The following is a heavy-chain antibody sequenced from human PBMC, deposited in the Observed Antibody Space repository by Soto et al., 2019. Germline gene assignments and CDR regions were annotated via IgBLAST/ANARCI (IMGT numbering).Heavy chain of an antibody. CDR1: GGNCGNCI. CDR2: MVYMLGTP. CDR3: ARNGTYSASRSHYSGMDV. V-gene: IGHV1-69*13. Sequence: SVKVSCKASGGNCGNCIMNWVRQPPGQGLEWMGGMVYMLGTPTYAEKFKRRVRISATGGSSTTYMDLRSMRCEATAVYYCARNGTYSASRSHYSGMDVWGQGTTVTVSS. J-gene: IGHJ6*02. D-gene: IGHD1-26*01.